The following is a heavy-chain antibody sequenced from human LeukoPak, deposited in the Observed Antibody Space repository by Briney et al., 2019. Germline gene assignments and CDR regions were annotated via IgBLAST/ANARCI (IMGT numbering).Heavy chain of an antibody. V-gene: IGHV3-7*01. CDR1: GFAFSSYW. Sequence: GGSLRLSCAASGFAFSSYWMSWVRQAPGKGLEWVANIKQDGSEKYYADSVKGRFTISRDNAKNSLYLQMNSLRAEDTAVYYCARDIFVRAAALPGAFDIWGQGTMVTVSS. CDR3: ARDIFVRAAALPGAFDI. J-gene: IGHJ3*02. D-gene: IGHD6-13*01. CDR2: IKQDGSEK.